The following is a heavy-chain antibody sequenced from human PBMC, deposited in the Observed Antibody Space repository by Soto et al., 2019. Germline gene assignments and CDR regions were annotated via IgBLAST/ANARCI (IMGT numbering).Heavy chain of an antibody. CDR1: GYTFTSYD. V-gene: IGHV1-8*01. Sequence: ASVKVSCKASGYTFTSYDINWVRQATGQGLEWMGWMNPNSGNTGYAQKFQGRVTMTRNTSISTAYMELSSLRSEDTAVYYCARDRYCYDSSGYYYYYYGMDVWGQGTTVTVSS. D-gene: IGHD3-22*01. CDR3: ARDRYCYDSSGYYYYYYGMDV. CDR2: MNPNSGNT. J-gene: IGHJ6*02.